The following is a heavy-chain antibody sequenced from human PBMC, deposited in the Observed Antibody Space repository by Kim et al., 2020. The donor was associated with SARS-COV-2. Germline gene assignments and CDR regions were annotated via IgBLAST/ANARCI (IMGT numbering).Heavy chain of an antibody. D-gene: IGHD2-2*01. V-gene: IGHV1-18*01. Sequence: ASVKVSCKASGYTFTSYGISWVRQAPGQGLEWMGWISAYNGNTNYAQKLQGRVTMTTDTSTSTAYMELRSLRSDDTAVYYCARERGGRYCSSTSCRPPLSYYYYGMDVWGQGTTVTVSS. CDR2: ISAYNGNT. J-gene: IGHJ6*02. CDR3: ARERGGRYCSSTSCRPPLSYYYYGMDV. CDR1: GYTFTSYG.